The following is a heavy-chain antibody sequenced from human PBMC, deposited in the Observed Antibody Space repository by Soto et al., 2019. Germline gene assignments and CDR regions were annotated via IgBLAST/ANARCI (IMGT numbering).Heavy chain of an antibody. V-gene: IGHV5-51*01. J-gene: IGHJ3*01. Sequence: PGDSLKITCKASGYTFTSYCIGWVSQMPVKVLEWIGIIYPADSDTRYSPSFQGQVTISADKSISTAYLQWSSLKASDTAMYYCARRGILGAADAFDVWGQGTMVTVSS. CDR2: IYPADSDT. D-gene: IGHD1-26*01. CDR3: ARRGILGAADAFDV. CDR1: GYTFTSYC.